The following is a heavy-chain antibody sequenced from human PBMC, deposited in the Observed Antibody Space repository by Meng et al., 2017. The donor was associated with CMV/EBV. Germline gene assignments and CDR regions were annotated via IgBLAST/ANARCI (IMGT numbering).Heavy chain of an antibody. CDR3: ARDLDSYDSSGYLLDY. CDR1: GFTFSNHA. Sequence: GESLKISCAASGFTFSNHAMHWVRQAPGKGLEWVAIIWYDGSNKYYADSVKGRFTISRDNSKNTLYLQMNSLRAEDTAVYYCARDLDSYDSSGYLLDYWGQGTLVTVSS. D-gene: IGHD3-22*01. V-gene: IGHV3-33*01. J-gene: IGHJ4*02. CDR2: IWYDGSNK.